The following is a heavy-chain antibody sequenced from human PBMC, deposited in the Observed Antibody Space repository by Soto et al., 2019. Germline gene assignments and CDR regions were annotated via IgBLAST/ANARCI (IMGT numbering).Heavy chain of an antibody. V-gene: IGHV1-18*01. D-gene: IGHD3-10*01. CDR2: ISPYNGNT. CDR1: GYTFTSYG. J-gene: IGHJ4*02. CDR3: ARRGGITMVRGAMDIDY. Sequence: QVQLRQSGAEVKKPGASVKVSCKASGYTFTSYGISWVRQAPGQGLEWMGWISPYNGNTNYAQKVQGRVTMTTDTSTNTAYMELRSLRSDDTAVYYCARRGGITMVRGAMDIDYWGQGTLVTVSS.